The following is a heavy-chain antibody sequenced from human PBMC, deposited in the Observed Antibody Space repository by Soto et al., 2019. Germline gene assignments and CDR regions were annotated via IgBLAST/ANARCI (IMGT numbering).Heavy chain of an antibody. CDR1: GGTFSRHA. V-gene: IGHV1-69*01. CDR2: IIPIFGTA. CDR3: ARGWGYDSNDYYYAY. D-gene: IGHD3-22*01. Sequence: QVQLVQSWAEVRKPGSSVKVSCKASGGTFSRHAISWVRQAPGQGLEWMGGIIPIFGTANHAQKFQGRVTIIADESTSTVDMELSSLRSEDTAMYYCARGWGYDSNDYYYAYWGQGTLVIVSS. J-gene: IGHJ4*02.